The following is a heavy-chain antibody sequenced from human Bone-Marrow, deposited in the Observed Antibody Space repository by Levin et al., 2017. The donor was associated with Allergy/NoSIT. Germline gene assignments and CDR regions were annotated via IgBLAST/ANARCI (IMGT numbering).Heavy chain of an antibody. CDR3: AGEGTGTLAVDAFDI. CDR1: GGTFSSYA. V-gene: IGHV1-69*01. D-gene: IGHD1-1*01. Sequence: KISCKASGGTFSSYAISWVRPAPGQGLEWMGGIIPIFGTANYAQKFQGRVTITADESTSTAYMELSSLRSEDTAVYYCAGEGTGTLAVDAFDIWGQGTMVTVSS. J-gene: IGHJ3*02. CDR2: IIPIFGTA.